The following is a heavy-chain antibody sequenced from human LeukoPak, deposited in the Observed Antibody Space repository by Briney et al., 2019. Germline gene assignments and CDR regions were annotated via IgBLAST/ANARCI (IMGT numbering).Heavy chain of an antibody. CDR3: ARGEQDMATMSIDY. J-gene: IGHJ4*02. D-gene: IGHD5-24*01. Sequence: GGSLRLSCAASGFTFSSYAMSWVRQAPGKGLEWVSAISGSGGSTYYADSVKGRFTISRDNSKNTLYLQMNSLRAEDTAVYYCARGEQDMATMSIDYWGQGALVTVSS. CDR2: ISGSGGST. V-gene: IGHV3-23*01. CDR1: GFTFSSYA.